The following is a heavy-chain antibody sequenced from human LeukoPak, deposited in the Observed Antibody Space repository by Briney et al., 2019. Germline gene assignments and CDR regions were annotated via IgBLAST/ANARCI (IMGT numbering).Heavy chain of an antibody. CDR3: ARAPSRYCSSTSCYGGIDY. Sequence: SETLSLTCTVSGGSISSYYWSWIRQPPGKGLEWIGYIYYSGSTNYNPSLKSRVTISVDTSKNQFSLKLSSVTAADTAVYYCARAPSRYCSSTSCYGGIDYWGQGTLVTVSS. CDR1: GGSISSYY. J-gene: IGHJ4*02. D-gene: IGHD2-2*01. CDR2: IYYSGST. V-gene: IGHV4-59*01.